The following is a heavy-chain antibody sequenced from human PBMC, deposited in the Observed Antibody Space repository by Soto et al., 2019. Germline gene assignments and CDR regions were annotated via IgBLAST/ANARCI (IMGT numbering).Heavy chain of an antibody. Sequence: GESLKISCQGSGYSFTSNWIGWVRQMPGKGLEWMGIINPADSDIKYSPSFQGQVTISADKSIGTAYLQWSSLKASDTAMYYCARHQRGGSASRKIDCWDQGTLVTVSS. V-gene: IGHV5-51*01. CDR2: INPADSDI. J-gene: IGHJ4*02. CDR3: ARHQRGGSASRKIDC. CDR1: GYSFTSNW. D-gene: IGHD2-15*01.